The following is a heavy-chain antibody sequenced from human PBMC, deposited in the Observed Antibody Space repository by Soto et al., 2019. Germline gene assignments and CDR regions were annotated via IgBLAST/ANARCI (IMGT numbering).Heavy chain of an antibody. CDR1: GGSISSYY. CDR3: ARDNRYSYGYTLDH. D-gene: IGHD5-18*01. CDR2: IYYSGST. J-gene: IGHJ4*02. Sequence: SETRSLTCTVSGGSISSYYWSWIRQPPGKGLEWIGYIYYSGSTNYNPSLKSRVTISVDTSKNQFSLKLSSVTAADTAVYYCARDNRYSYGYTLDHWGQGTLVTVSS. V-gene: IGHV4-59*01.